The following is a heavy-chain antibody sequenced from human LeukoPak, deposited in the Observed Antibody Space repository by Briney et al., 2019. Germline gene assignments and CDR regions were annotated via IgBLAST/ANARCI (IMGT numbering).Heavy chain of an antibody. D-gene: IGHD3-9*01. Sequence: PSETLSLTCTVSGGSISSYYWSWIRQPPGKGLEWIGYIYYSGSTNYNPSLKSRVTISVDTSKNQFSLKLSSVTAADTAVYYCARDSRAYDILTGYHTFNAFDIWGQGTMVTVSS. CDR3: ARDSRAYDILTGYHTFNAFDI. CDR2: IYYSGST. CDR1: GGSISSYY. V-gene: IGHV4-59*01. J-gene: IGHJ3*02.